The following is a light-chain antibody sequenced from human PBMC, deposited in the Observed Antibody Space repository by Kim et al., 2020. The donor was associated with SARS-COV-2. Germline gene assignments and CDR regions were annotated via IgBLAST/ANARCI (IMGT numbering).Light chain of an antibody. CDR2: YDA. CDR1: RIGTKS. J-gene: IGLJ2*01. V-gene: IGLV3-21*04. CDR3: QVWDSSRDLVI. Sequence: APGKTATITWGGDRIGTKSVHWYQQKPGQAPVLVIHYDADRPSGIPERFSGSNSGNTATLTITRVEAGDEADYYCQVWDSSRDLVIFGGGTQLTVL.